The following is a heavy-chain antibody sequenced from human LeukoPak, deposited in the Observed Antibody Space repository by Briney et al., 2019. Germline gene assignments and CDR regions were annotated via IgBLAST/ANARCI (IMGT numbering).Heavy chain of an antibody. CDR1: RFTFRSYT. CDR2: IDRSSSHI. CDR3: AREFFYGSGSYSY. D-gene: IGHD3-10*01. J-gene: IGHJ4*02. V-gene: IGHV3-21*01. Sequence: GGSLRLSCTESRFTFRSYTMNWVRQAPGKGLEWVSSIDRSSSHIYYADSVKGRFAISRDNAKNSLYLQMNSLRAEDTAAYYCAREFFYGSGSYSYWGQGTLVTVSS.